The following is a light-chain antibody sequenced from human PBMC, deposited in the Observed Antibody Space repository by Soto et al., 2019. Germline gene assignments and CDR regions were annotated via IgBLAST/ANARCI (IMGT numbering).Light chain of an antibody. CDR2: WAS. J-gene: IGKJ1*01. CDR1: QTLLAGSNNKTT. Sequence: DIVMTQSPDSLAVSLGERATINCKSGQTLLAGSNNKTTLSWYQQKPGQPPKLLLYWASTRELGVPDRFSGSGSGTDFTLTISSLQAEDVAVYFCQQYYTTPRTFGHGTKVEV. V-gene: IGKV4-1*01. CDR3: QQYYTTPRT.